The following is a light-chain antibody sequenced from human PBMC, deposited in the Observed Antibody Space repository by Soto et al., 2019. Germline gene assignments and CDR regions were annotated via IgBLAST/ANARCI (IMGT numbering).Light chain of an antibody. CDR1: RSVSSN. CDR2: GAS. CDR3: QQYYNWPPYT. J-gene: IGKJ2*01. V-gene: IGKV3-15*01. Sequence: EIVMTQSPATLSVSPGERATLSCRASRSVSSNLAWFQQKPGQAPRLLIYGASTRAPGIPARFSGSGSGTEFTLTISSLQSEDFAVYYCQQYYNWPPYTFGQGTKLEIK.